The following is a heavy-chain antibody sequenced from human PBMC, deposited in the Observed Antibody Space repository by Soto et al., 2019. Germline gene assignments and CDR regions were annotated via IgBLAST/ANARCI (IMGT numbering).Heavy chain of an antibody. V-gene: IGHV3-30-3*01. CDR1: GFTFRSYA. CDR2: ISYDGSNK. J-gene: IGHJ6*02. CDR3: ASEGDYPDLILPGMDV. D-gene: IGHD4-17*01. Sequence: GGSLRLSCAASGFTFRSYAMHWVRQAPGKGLERVAVISYDGSNKYYADSVKGRFTISRDNSKDTLYLQMNSMRAEDTAVYYCASEGDYPDLILPGMDVWGQGTTVTVSS.